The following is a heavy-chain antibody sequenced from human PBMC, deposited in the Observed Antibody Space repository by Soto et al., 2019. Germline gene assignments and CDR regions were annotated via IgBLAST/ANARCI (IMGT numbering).Heavy chain of an antibody. Sequence: SETLSLTCAVSGDSISGSQWWSWVRLPPGKGLEWIGYIYHSGSTYYNPSLKSRVTISVDRSKNQFSLKLSSVTAADTAVYYCARDSDYGDYEDYGMDVWGQGTTVTVSS. CDR1: GDSISGSQW. D-gene: IGHD4-17*01. V-gene: IGHV4-4*02. CDR2: IYHSGST. J-gene: IGHJ6*02. CDR3: ARDSDYGDYEDYGMDV.